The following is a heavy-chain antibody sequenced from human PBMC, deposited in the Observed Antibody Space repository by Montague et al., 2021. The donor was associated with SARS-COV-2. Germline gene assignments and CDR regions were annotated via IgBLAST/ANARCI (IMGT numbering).Heavy chain of an antibody. D-gene: IGHD3-9*01. J-gene: IGHJ5*01. V-gene: IGHV4-39*01. CDR2: MYDSGSS. Sequence: SETLSLTCTVSGGSISSSSYYWGCIRQPPGKGLVWIGSMYDSGSSYSTPSLKSPVTVSVDTSKNQFSLKLSSVTAADTAVYYCARSPTYYHILTGYFNGPNWFDPWGQGTLVTVSS. CDR1: GGSISSSSYY. CDR3: ARSPTYYHILTGYFNGPNWFDP.